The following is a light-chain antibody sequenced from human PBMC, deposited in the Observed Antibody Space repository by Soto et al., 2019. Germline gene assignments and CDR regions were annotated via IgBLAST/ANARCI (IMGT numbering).Light chain of an antibody. J-gene: IGLJ1*01. CDR3: CSYAGGPEV. V-gene: IGLV2-11*01. Sequence: QSVLTQPRSVSGSPGQSVTISCTGTSSDVGGYKYVSWYQQKPGKAPKLIIYGVSRWPSGVPNRFSGSKSGNRASLTISGLQVEDEGDYYCCSYAGGPEVFGTGTKLTVL. CDR2: GVS. CDR1: SSDVGGYKY.